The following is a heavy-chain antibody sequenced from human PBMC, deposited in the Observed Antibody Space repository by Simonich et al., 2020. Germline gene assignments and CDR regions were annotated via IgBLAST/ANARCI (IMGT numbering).Heavy chain of an antibody. Sequence: QVQLVESGGGVVQPGRSLRLSCAASGFTFSSYAMHGVRQAPGKGLEWVAVISYDGINKYYADSGKGRFTISRDNSKNTLYLQMNSLRAEDTAVYYCAREDLTGDAFDIWGQGTMVTVSS. CDR1: GFTFSSYA. V-gene: IGHV3-30*07. CDR2: ISYDGINK. D-gene: IGHD7-27*01. J-gene: IGHJ3*02. CDR3: AREDLTGDAFDI.